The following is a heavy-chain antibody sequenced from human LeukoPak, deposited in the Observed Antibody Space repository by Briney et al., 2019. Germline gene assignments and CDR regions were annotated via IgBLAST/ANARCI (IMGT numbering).Heavy chain of an antibody. CDR2: IYTSGST. CDR1: GGSISSGSYY. D-gene: IGHD3-22*01. Sequence: ASETLSLTCTASGGSISSGSYYWSWIRQPAGKGLEWIGRIYTSGSTNYNPSLKSRVTMSVDTSKNQFSLKLSSVTAADTAVYYCARDVYYYDSSFHYFDYWGQGTLVTVSS. V-gene: IGHV4-61*02. CDR3: ARDVYYYDSSFHYFDY. J-gene: IGHJ4*02.